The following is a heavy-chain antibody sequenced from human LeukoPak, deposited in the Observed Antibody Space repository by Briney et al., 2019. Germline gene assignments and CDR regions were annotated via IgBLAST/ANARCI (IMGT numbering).Heavy chain of an antibody. CDR1: GFTFSIFT. D-gene: IGHD4/OR15-4a*01. Sequence: PGGSLRLSCAASGFTFSIFTMSWVRQAPGKGLEWVSFIYGDNTHYSDSVKGRFTISRDNSKNTLYLQMNSLRAEDTAVYYCARRAGAYSHPYDYWGQGTLVTVSS. CDR3: ARRAGAYSHPYDY. J-gene: IGHJ4*02. V-gene: IGHV3-53*01. CDR2: IYGDNT.